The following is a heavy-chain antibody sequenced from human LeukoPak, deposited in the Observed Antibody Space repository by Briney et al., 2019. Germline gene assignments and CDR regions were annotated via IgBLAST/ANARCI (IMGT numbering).Heavy chain of an antibody. CDR3: AKGNDIGGYYYPHFDY. Sequence: GGSLRLSCAASGFTFSNYAMSWVRQAPGKGLEWVSGISGSGGSTYYVDSVKGRFTISRDYSKNTLYPQMNSLRAEDTAVYYCAKGNDIGGYYYPHFDYWGQGTLVTVSS. V-gene: IGHV3-23*01. CDR1: GFTFSNYA. J-gene: IGHJ4*02. CDR2: ISGSGGST. D-gene: IGHD3-22*01.